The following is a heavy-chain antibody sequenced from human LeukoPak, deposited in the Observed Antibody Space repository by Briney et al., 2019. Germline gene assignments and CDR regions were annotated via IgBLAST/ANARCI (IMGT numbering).Heavy chain of an antibody. CDR2: MYSEGGT. V-gene: IGHV3-66*01. J-gene: IGHJ4*02. Sequence: GGSLRLSCAAPGINVGSNYRNWVRQAPGRGLEWVSVMYSEGGTNYADSVKGRFTISRDYLKNTLYLQMDSLRVEDTAVYYCARGPGAFDYWGQGTLVTVSS. CDR3: ARGPGAFDY. CDR1: GINVGSNY.